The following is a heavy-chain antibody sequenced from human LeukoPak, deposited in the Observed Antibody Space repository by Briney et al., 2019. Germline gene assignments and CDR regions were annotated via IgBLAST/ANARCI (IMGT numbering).Heavy chain of an antibody. Sequence: GGSLRLSCVAPGFPFNAYNIHWIRQAPGRGLEWVSFIRNDETEIHYADFAKGRFTISRDKSKNSVYLQMSSLRPDDTALYYCAKDGGRYRFDYWGQGTMVTVSS. V-gene: IGHV3-30*02. CDR1: GFPFNAYN. CDR2: IRNDETEI. D-gene: IGHD3-16*02. J-gene: IGHJ4*02. CDR3: AKDGGRYRFDY.